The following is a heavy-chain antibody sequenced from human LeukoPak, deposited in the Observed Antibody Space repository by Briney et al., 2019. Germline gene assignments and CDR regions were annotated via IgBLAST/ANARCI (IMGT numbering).Heavy chain of an antibody. CDR3: AKDGAWLRFDD. D-gene: IGHD5-12*01. V-gene: IGHV3-23*01. CDR1: GFPFSSHR. CDR2: ISPGGGPT. Sequence: GSLRLSCSCSGFPFSSHRMNWVRHSPGKWLEWVSGISPGGGPTYYADSVKGRFTIYRDDSKNTLYLQMKSLRGEDTAVYYCAKDGAWLRFDDWGQGILVTVCS. J-gene: IGHJ4*02.